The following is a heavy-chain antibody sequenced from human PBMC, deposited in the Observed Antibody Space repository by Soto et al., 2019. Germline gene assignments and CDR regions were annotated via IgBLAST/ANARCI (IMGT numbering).Heavy chain of an antibody. CDR2: ISSSGSTI. Sequence: GGSLRLSCAASGFTFSDYYMSWIRQAPGKGLEWVSYISSSGSTIYYADSVKGRFTISRDNAKNILYLQMNSLRIEDTAVYYCARDNVVVVTAISLPYYYYGMDVWGQGTTVTVSS. V-gene: IGHV3-11*04. CDR3: ARDNVVVVTAISLPYYYYGMDV. J-gene: IGHJ6*02. CDR1: GFTFSDYY. D-gene: IGHD2-21*02.